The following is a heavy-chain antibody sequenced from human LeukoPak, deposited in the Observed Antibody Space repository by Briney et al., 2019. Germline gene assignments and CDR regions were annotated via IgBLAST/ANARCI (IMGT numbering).Heavy chain of an antibody. D-gene: IGHD4-11*01. Sequence: PGGSLRLSCAASGFTFSSYSMNWVRQAPGKGLEWVSSISSSSSYIYYADSVKGRFTISRDNAKSTLYLQMNNLRAEDTAIYYCTTAWGATETTSFFDQWGQGTLVTVSS. CDR3: TTAWGATETTSFFDQ. J-gene: IGHJ4*02. V-gene: IGHV3-21*01. CDR2: ISSSSSYI. CDR1: GFTFSSYS.